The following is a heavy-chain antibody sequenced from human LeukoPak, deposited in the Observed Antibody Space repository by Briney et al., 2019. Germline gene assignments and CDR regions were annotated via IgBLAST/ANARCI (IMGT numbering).Heavy chain of an antibody. CDR2: IKQDGSEK. CDR1: GFTFSSYS. V-gene: IGHV3-7*01. Sequence: GGSLRLSCAASGFTFSSYSMNWVRQAPGKGLEWVANIKQDGSEKYYVDSVKGRFTISRDNAKNSLYLQMNSLRAEDTAVYYCARERRDGYNPWGQGTLVTVSS. D-gene: IGHD5-24*01. CDR3: ARERRDGYNP. J-gene: IGHJ5*02.